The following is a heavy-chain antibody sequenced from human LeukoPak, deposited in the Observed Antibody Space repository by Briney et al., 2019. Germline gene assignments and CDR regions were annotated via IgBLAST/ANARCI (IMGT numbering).Heavy chain of an antibody. Sequence: GRSLRLSCAASGFTFSSYAMHWIRQAPGKGLEWVAVISYDGSNKYYADSVKGRFTISRDNSKNTLYLQMNSLRAEDTAVYYCAKVVSYGTSSGYYFDYWGQGTLVTVSS. J-gene: IGHJ4*02. CDR2: ISYDGSNK. V-gene: IGHV3-30*04. D-gene: IGHD1-14*01. CDR3: AKVVSYGTSSGYYFDY. CDR1: GFTFSSYA.